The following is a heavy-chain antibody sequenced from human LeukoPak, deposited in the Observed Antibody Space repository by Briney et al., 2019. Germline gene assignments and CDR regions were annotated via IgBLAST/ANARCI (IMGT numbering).Heavy chain of an antibody. V-gene: IGHV1-2*02. CDR1: GYTFTGYY. Sequence: ASVKISCKASGYTFTGYYMHWVRQAPGQGLEWMGWINPNSGGTNYAQKFQGRVTMTRDTSISTAYMELSRLRSDDTAVYYCARDRYSIVVVPTAGAFDIWGQGTMVTVSS. D-gene: IGHD2-2*01. J-gene: IGHJ3*02. CDR2: INPNSGGT. CDR3: ARDRYSIVVVPTAGAFDI.